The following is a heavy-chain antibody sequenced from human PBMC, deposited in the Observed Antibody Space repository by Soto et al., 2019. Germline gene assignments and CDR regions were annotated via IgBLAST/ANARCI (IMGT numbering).Heavy chain of an antibody. V-gene: IGHV4-59*01. D-gene: IGHD4-4*01. CDR3: ARDAGYRLDS. CDR2: IYYSGST. Sequence: SETLSLTCIVSGGSISSYYWNWIRQPPGKGLERIGYIYYSGSTNYNPSLKSRVTISVDTSKNQFSLKLSSVTAADTALYYCARDAGYRLDSWGQGTLVTVSS. J-gene: IGHJ5*01. CDR1: GGSISSYY.